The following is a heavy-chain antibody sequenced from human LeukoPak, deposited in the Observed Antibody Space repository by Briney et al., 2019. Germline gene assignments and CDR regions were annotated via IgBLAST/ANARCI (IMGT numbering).Heavy chain of an antibody. CDR3: ARDDGGESNWGSIDY. J-gene: IGHJ4*02. V-gene: IGHV3-74*01. CDR1: GFAFSSYW. D-gene: IGHD3-16*01. CDR2: INTDGTTT. Sequence: GGSLRLSCAASGFAFSSYWMHWVRQDPGKGLVWVSRINTDGTTTVYADSVRGRFTISRDNAKNTLYLQMNSLRVEDTAVYYCARDDGGESNWGSIDYWGQGTLVTVSS.